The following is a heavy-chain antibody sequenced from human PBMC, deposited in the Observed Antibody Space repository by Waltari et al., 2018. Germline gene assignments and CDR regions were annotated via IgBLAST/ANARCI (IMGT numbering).Heavy chain of an antibody. CDR3: ARLPRGSVIIGAFDI. V-gene: IGHV4-59*11. D-gene: IGHD3-22*01. CDR1: GDSIRSHF. Sequence: VQLQESGPGLVKPSETLSLRCNVSGDSIRSHFWSWIRQALGKGLEWIGHMYFSGTKDYNPALKSRVAISIDTSKKHFSLNLRSVTAADTAIYYCARLPRGSVIIGAFDIWGQGTQVTVSS. CDR2: MYFSGTK. J-gene: IGHJ3*02.